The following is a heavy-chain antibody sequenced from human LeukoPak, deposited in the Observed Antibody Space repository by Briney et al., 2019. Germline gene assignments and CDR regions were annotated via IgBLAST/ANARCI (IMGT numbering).Heavy chain of an antibody. D-gene: IGHD3-9*01. CDR3: ARDRARLRYFDWGFDY. CDR1: GFTFSSYS. Sequence: GGSLRLSCAASGFTFSSYSMTWVRQAPGKGLEWVSSISSSSSYIYYADSVKGRFTISRDNAKNSLYLQMNSLRAEDTAVYYCARDRARLRYFDWGFDYWGQGTLVTVSS. J-gene: IGHJ4*02. CDR2: ISSSSSYI. V-gene: IGHV3-21*01.